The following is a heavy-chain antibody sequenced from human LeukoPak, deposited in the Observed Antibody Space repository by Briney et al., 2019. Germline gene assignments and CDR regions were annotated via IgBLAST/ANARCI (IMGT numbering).Heavy chain of an antibody. J-gene: IGHJ4*02. D-gene: IGHD4-17*01. Sequence: GGSLRLSCAASGFTFGDYYMTWILQAPGKGLEGVSYITSSGSSMYYADSVEGRFTISRDNAKNSLYLKMNSLSVEDTAVYYCASDRYGPPDYWGQGTLVTVSS. CDR3: ASDRYGPPDY. CDR1: GFTFGDYY. CDR2: ITSSGSSM. V-gene: IGHV3-11*01.